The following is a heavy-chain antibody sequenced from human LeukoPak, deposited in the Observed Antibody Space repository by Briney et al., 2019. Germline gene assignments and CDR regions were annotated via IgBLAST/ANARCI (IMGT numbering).Heavy chain of an antibody. CDR3: AKDDDYYFDY. D-gene: IGHD2-21*02. J-gene: IGHJ4*02. CDR1: GFTFSSYW. V-gene: IGHV3-74*01. CDR2: INNDGSST. Sequence: GGSLRLSCGASGFTFSSYWMPWVRQGPGQGLVWVSRINNDGSSTNYADSVKGRFTIPRDNSKNTLYLQMNSLRAEDTAVYYCAKDDDYYFDYWGQGTLVTVSS.